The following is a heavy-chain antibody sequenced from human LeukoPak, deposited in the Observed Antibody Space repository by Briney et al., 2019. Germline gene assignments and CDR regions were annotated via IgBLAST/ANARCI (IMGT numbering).Heavy chain of an antibody. Sequence: GASVKVSCKVSGYTLTELSMHWVRQAPRKGLEWMGGFDPEDGETIYAQKFQGRVTITEDTSTDTAYMVLTSLRSEDSAVYYCATDLEWLKTLDYWGQGTLVTVSS. CDR3: ATDLEWLKTLDY. CDR2: FDPEDGET. J-gene: IGHJ4*02. D-gene: IGHD3-3*01. V-gene: IGHV1-24*01. CDR1: GYTLTELS.